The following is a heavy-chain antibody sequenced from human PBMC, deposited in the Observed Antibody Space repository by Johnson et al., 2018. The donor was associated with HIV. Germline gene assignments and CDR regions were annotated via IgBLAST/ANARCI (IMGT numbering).Heavy chain of an antibody. CDR2: ISYDGSNK. CDR3: ARGGYSRSWYVEVAKIGVFDI. D-gene: IGHD6-13*01. CDR1: GFTFSSYA. J-gene: IGHJ3*02. Sequence: QVQVLESGGGVVQPGRSLRLSCAASGFTFSSYAMHWVRQAPGKGLEWVAVISYDGSNKYYADSVQGRFTISRDNAKKSLYLQMNSLRAEDTAVYYCARGGYSRSWYVEVAKIGVFDIWGQGTMVTVSS. V-gene: IGHV3-30*04.